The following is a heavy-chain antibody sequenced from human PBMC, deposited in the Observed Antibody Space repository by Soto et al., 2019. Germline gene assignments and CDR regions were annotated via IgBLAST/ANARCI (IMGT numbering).Heavy chain of an antibody. Sequence: GGSLRLSCAASGFTFSSYGMHWVRQAPGKGLEWVAVIWYDGSNKYYADSVKGRFTISRDNSKNTLYLQMTSLRAEDTAVYYCARDGVGGTVFFAYFDYWGQGALVTVSS. CDR2: IWYDGSNK. J-gene: IGHJ4*02. CDR1: GFTFSSYG. V-gene: IGHV3-33*01. CDR3: ARDGVGGTVFFAYFDY. D-gene: IGHD4-17*01.